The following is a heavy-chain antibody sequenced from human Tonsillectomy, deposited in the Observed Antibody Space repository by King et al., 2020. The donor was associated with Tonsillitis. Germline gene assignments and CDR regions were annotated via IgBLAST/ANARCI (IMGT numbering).Heavy chain of an antibody. CDR1: GGSFSGYY. CDR3: ARDYSSSGFDY. J-gene: IGHJ4*02. Sequence: QVQLQQWGAGLLKPSETLSLTCAVYGGSFSGYYWSWIRQPPGKGLEWIGEINHSGSTNYNPSLKSRVTISVDTSKNQFSLKLSSVTAADTAVYYCARDYSSSGFDYWGQGTLVTVSS. CDR2: INHSGST. V-gene: IGHV4-34*01. D-gene: IGHD6-6*01.